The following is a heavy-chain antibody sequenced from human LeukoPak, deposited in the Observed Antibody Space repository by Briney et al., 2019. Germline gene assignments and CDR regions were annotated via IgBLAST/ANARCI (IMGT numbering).Heavy chain of an antibody. Sequence: GGSLRLSCAASGFTFSSYWMHWVRQAPGKGLVRVSRINSDGRSTNYADSVKGRFTISRDNAKNTLYLQMNSLRAEDTAVYYCVRGTGYLLLDFWGQGTLVTVSS. CDR3: VRGTGYLLLDF. CDR1: GFTFSSYW. J-gene: IGHJ4*02. D-gene: IGHD3/OR15-3a*01. CDR2: INSDGRST. V-gene: IGHV3-74*01.